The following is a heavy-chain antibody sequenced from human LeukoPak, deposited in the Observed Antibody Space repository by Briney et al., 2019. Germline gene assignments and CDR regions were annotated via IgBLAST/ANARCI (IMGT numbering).Heavy chain of an antibody. J-gene: IGHJ3*02. CDR1: GFTFSSYS. CDR2: ISSSSSYI. V-gene: IGHV3-21*01. CDR3: ARVAWGNDAFDI. Sequence: PGGSLRLSCAPSGFTFSSYSMNWVRQAPGKGLEWVSSISSSSSYIYYADSVKGRFTISRDNAKNSLYLQMNSLRAEDTAVYYCARVAWGNDAFDIWGQGTMVTVSS. D-gene: IGHD1-26*01.